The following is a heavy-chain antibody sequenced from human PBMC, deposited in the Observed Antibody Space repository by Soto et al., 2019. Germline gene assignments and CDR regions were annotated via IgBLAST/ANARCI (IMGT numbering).Heavy chain of an antibody. J-gene: IGHJ5*02. V-gene: IGHV1-69*01. Sequence: HVPLVQSGAEVKKPGSSVTVSCKASGGTFSIYAIHWVRQSPGQGLEWMGGIIPMYGPAKYAQRFQGRVTITADESTTTVYMALTSLTSQDTAVDYCASVTSMVRGVIDNGFDHWGPGTLVTVAS. CDR3: ASVTSMVRGVIDNGFDH. CDR1: GGTFSIYA. D-gene: IGHD3-10*01. CDR2: IIPMYGPA.